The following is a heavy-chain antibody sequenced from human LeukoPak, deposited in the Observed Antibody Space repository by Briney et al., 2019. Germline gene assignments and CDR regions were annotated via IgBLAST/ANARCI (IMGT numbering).Heavy chain of an antibody. Sequence: GSLRLSCAASGFTFIDYDMHWVRQVIGKGLEWVSAIDIRGDTHYSGSVKGRFTISRENAESSLYLQMNSLRAEGTAVYYCARGGIQVSGIDEFDYWGQGTLVTVSS. V-gene: IGHV3-13*01. J-gene: IGHJ4*02. CDR2: IDIRGDT. CDR3: ARGGIQVSGIDEFDY. D-gene: IGHD6-19*01. CDR1: GFTFIDYD.